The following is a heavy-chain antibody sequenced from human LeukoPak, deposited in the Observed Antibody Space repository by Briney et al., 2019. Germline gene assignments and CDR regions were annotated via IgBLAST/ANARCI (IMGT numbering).Heavy chain of an antibody. CDR1: GFTFSSYA. CDR3: AKGRYSSSPGSFDY. CDR2: ISWNSGSI. D-gene: IGHD6-6*01. V-gene: IGHV3-9*01. Sequence: GGSLRLSCAASGFTFSSYAMSWVRQAPGKGLEWVSGISWNSGSIGYADSVKGRFTISRDNAKNSLYLQMNSLRAEDTALYYCAKGRYSSSPGSFDYWGQGTLVTVSS. J-gene: IGHJ4*02.